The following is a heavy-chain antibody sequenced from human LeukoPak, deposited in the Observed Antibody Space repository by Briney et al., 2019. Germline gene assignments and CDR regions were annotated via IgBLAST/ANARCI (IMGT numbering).Heavy chain of an antibody. CDR1: GASVSSSSYY. CDR2: IYYRGST. CDR3: ARGRITMIRGVTIRKGPPEDNYYMDV. Sequence: PSETLSLTCTVSGASVSSSSYYWGWIRQPPGKGLERIGSIYYRGSTYYNPSLKSRVTISVDTSKNQFSLKVRSVTAADTAVYFCARGRITMIRGVTIRKGPPEDNYYMDVWGKGTTVTVSS. D-gene: IGHD3-10*01. V-gene: IGHV4-39*07. J-gene: IGHJ6*03.